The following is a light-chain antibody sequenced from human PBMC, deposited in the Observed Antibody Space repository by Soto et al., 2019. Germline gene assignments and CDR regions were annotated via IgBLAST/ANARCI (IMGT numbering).Light chain of an antibody. CDR2: GAS. V-gene: IGKV3-20*01. Sequence: EIVLTQSPGTMSLSPGERATLSCRASQSVRSSYLAWYHQKPGQAPRLLIHGASSRATGIPDRFSGSESGTDFTLTINRLEPEDFGVYYCQQYGSSPLTFGGGTKVEIK. CDR3: QQYGSSPLT. CDR1: QSVRSSY. J-gene: IGKJ4*01.